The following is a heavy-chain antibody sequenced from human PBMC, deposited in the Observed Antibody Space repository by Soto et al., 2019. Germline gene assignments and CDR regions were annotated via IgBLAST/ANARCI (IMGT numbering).Heavy chain of an antibody. J-gene: IGHJ4*02. CDR2: IKQDGSEK. D-gene: IGHD5-18*01. Sequence: GGSLRLSCAASGFTFSSYWMSWVRQAPGKGLEWVANIKQDGSEKYYVDSVKGRFTISRDNAKNSLYLQMNSLRAEDTAVYYCARELTGYIYALGYWGQGTLVTVSS. V-gene: IGHV3-7*01. CDR1: GFTFSSYW. CDR3: ARELTGYIYALGY.